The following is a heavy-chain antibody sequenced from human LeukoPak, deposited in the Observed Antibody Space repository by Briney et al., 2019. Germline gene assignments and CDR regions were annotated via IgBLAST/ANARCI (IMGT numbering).Heavy chain of an antibody. J-gene: IGHJ4*02. D-gene: IGHD5-18*01. CDR2: IYHSGST. Sequence: PSETLSLTCTVSGGSISSGGYYWSWIRQHPGKGLEWIGYIYHSGSTYYNPSLKSRVTISVDRSKNQFSLKLSSVTAADTAVYYCAREHSHGAYWGQGTLVTVSS. V-gene: IGHV4-30-2*01. CDR1: GGSISSGGYY. CDR3: AREHSHGAY.